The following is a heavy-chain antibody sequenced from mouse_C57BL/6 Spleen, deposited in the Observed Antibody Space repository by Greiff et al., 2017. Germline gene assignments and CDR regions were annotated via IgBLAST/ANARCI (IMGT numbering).Heavy chain of an antibody. J-gene: IGHJ1*03. D-gene: IGHD1-1*01. CDR3: ARGSTVVSHWYFDV. CDR2: IHPNSGST. Sequence: VQLQQPGAELVKPGASVKLSCKASGYTFTSYWMHWVKQRPGQGLEWIGMIHPNSGSTNYNEKFKSKATLTVDKSSSTAYMQLSSLTSEYSAVYDCARGSTVVSHWYFDVWGTGTTVTVSS. V-gene: IGHV1-64*01. CDR1: GYTFTSYW.